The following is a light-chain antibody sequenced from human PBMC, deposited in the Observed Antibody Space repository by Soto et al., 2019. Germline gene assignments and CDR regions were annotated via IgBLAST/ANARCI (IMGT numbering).Light chain of an antibody. CDR2: DVN. V-gene: IGLV2-14*03. CDR3: SSWTTSPTLI. J-gene: IGLJ2*01. Sequence: QSALTQPASVSGSPGQSITISCTGTRSDIGAYNFVSWYQQHPGEVPKLILYDVNVRPSGVSNRFSGSKSGNTASLTISGLQAENEADYYSSSWTTSPTLIFGGATKVTLL. CDR1: RSDIGAYNF.